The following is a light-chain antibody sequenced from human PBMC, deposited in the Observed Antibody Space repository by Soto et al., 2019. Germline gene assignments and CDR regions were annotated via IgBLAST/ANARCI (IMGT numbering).Light chain of an antibody. CDR1: QSVSRN. J-gene: IGKJ1*01. CDR2: DAS. V-gene: IGKV3-15*01. CDR3: QQYNNWPRT. Sequence: IVMTQSPATLSVAPGERATLSCRASQSVSRNLAWYQQTRGQAPKLLMFDASTRATGIPDRFSGSGSGTDFTLSISSLQSEDSAIYYCQQYNNWPRTFGQGTKVDI.